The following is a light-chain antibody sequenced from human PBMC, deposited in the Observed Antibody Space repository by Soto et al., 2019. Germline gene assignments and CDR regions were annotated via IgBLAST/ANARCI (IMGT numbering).Light chain of an antibody. J-gene: IGKJ4*01. V-gene: IGKV1-39*01. CDR3: QQSYSATT. CDR1: QSISNY. Sequence: DIQMTQSPSSLSASVGDRVTITCRASQSISNYLNWYQQKPGKAPKLLIYTASTLQSGVPSRFSGSGSGTDFTITISSLQPEDFATYYRQQSYSATTFGGGTKVEIK. CDR2: TAS.